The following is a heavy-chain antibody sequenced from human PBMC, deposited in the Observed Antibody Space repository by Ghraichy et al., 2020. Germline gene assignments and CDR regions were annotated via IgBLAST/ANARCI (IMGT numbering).Heavy chain of an antibody. CDR1: GGSISSYY. J-gene: IGHJ6*02. Sequence: SETLSLTCTVSGGSISSYYWSWIRQPPGKGLEWIGYIYYSGSTNYNPSLKSRVTISVDTSKNQFSLKLSSVTAADTAVYYCARDKSGYSYGRYYYYGMDVWGQGTTVTVSS. V-gene: IGHV4-59*01. CDR3: ARDKSGYSYGRYYYYGMDV. CDR2: IYYSGST. D-gene: IGHD5-18*01.